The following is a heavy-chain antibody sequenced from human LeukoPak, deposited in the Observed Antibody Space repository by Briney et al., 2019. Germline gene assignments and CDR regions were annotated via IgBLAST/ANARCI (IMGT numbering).Heavy chain of an antibody. CDR1: GGSISSYY. J-gene: IGHJ5*02. Sequence: SETLSLTCTVSGGSISSYYWSWIRQSAGKGLEWIGRIYTSGSTNYNPSPKSRVTMSVDTSKNQFSLKLSSVTAADTAVYYCARESVALGWFDPWGQGTLVTVSS. CDR2: IYTSGST. V-gene: IGHV4-4*07. CDR3: ARESVALGWFDP.